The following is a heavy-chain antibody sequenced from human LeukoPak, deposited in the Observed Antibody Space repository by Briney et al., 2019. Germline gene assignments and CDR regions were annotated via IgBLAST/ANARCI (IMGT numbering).Heavy chain of an antibody. CDR2: IYYSGST. Sequence: SGTLSLTRTVSGGAVSSGIYYWSWIRHPPGKGLEWGGDIYYSGSTNYNPSLKSRVTISEDTSQNQFSPKLCSVTAPGTGVYFCARDEGLATAGTAGMGGGGQRGLVTAS. D-gene: IGHD6-13*01. J-gene: IGHJ4*02. CDR3: ARDEGLATAGTAGMGG. V-gene: IGHV4-61*01. CDR1: GGAVSSGIYY.